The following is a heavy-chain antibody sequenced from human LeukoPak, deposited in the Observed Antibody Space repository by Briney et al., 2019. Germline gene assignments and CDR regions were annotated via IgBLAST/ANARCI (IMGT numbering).Heavy chain of an antibody. J-gene: IGHJ4*01. CDR1: GFIFSNYA. D-gene: IGHD3-9*01. CDR3: AKWGDYDILTGYYDSDY. CDR2: IGGRDGGT. V-gene: IGHV3-23*01. Sequence: PAASLRHSRAASGFIFSNYAMSWVRPAPGKGLEWVSAIGGRDGGTYYADSLKGRFTVSRDDTKNTLYLQTNTLRVEDTAVYYCAKWGDYDILTGYYDSDYWGHGTLVTVSS.